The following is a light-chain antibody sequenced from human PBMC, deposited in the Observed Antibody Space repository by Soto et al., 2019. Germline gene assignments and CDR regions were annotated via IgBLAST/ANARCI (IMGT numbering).Light chain of an antibody. CDR1: SSNIGSNT. CDR3: AAWDYSLNGVV. V-gene: IGLV1-44*01. Sequence: QSVLTQPPSASGTPGQRVTISCSGSSSNIGSNTVNWYQQLPGAAPNLLIYSNNQRPSGVPDRFSGSKSGTSASLAISGLQSEDEADYYCAAWDYSLNGVVFGGGTQLTVL. CDR2: SNN. J-gene: IGLJ2*01.